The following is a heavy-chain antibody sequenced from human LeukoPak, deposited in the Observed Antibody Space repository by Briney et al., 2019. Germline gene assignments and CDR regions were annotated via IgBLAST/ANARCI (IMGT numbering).Heavy chain of an antibody. CDR1: GFSFSDYS. D-gene: IGHD3-22*01. V-gene: IGHV3-48*04. Sequence: GGSLRLSCAASGFSFSDYSMNWVRQAPGKGLEGVSYIGGVSSTIYYADSVKGRFTISRDNAKNSLYLEVNDLRAEDTAVYYCATYSSLNRREFQYWGQGTLLTVSS. J-gene: IGHJ1*01. CDR2: IGGVSSTI. CDR3: ATYSSLNRREFQY.